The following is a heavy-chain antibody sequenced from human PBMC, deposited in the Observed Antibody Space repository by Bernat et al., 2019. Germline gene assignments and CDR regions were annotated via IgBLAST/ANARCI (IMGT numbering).Heavy chain of an antibody. CDR3: ARGRGDYGSGKLDY. Sequence: EVQLVESGGGLVQPGGSLRLSCAASGFTVSSNYMSRVRQAPGKGLEWVSVIYSGGSTYYADSVKGRFTISRDNSKNTLYLQMNSLRAEDTAVYYCARGRGDYGSGKLDYWGQGTLVTVSS. CDR2: IYSGGST. D-gene: IGHD3-10*01. CDR1: GFTVSSNY. J-gene: IGHJ4*02. V-gene: IGHV3-66*01.